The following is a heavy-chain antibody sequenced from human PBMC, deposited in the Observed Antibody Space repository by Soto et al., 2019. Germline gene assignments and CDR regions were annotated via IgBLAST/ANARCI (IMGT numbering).Heavy chain of an antibody. CDR1: GGSISSYY. CDR2: IYYSGST. Sequence: SETLSLTCTVSGGSISSYYWSWIRQPPGKGLEWIGYIYYSGSTNYNPSLKSRVTISVDTSKNQFSLKLSSVTAADTAVYYCARRSGYDLGFSYFVYWGQGTLVTVSS. J-gene: IGHJ4*02. CDR3: ARRSGYDLGFSYFVY. D-gene: IGHD5-12*01. V-gene: IGHV4-59*08.